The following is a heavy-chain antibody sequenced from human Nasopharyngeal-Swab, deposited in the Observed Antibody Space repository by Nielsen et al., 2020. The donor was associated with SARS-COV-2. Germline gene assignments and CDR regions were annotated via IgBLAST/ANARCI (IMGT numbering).Heavy chain of an antibody. CDR1: GFPFNNYG. Sequence: GESLKISCAASGFPFNNYGMNWVRQAPGEGLEWVSTVDPSGGSTYYADSVRGRFTISRDNSKNALYLQMNGLRVEDTAIYYCVRSNFLDHWGQGTLV. V-gene: IGHV3-23*01. CDR2: VDPSGGST. D-gene: IGHD3-3*01. J-gene: IGHJ4*02. CDR3: VRSNFLDH.